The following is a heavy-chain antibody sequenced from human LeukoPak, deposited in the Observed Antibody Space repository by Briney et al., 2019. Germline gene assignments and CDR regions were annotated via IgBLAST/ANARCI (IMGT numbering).Heavy chain of an antibody. Sequence: SETLSLTCTVSGGSISSSSYYWGWIRQPPGKGLEWIGSIYYSGSTYYNPSLKSRVTISVDTSKNQFSLKLSSVTAADTAVYYCARQEDCSSTSCYIYFDYWGQGTLVTVSS. V-gene: IGHV4-39*01. CDR3: ARQEDCSSTSCYIYFDY. CDR1: GGSISSSSYY. D-gene: IGHD2-2*01. J-gene: IGHJ4*02. CDR2: IYYSGST.